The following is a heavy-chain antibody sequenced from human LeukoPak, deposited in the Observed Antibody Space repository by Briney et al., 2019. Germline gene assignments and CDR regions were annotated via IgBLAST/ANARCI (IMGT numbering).Heavy chain of an antibody. Sequence: GGSLRHSCAASGFTVSSSYMSWVRQAPGMGLEWVSSISGSSSYIFYADSVKGRFTISRNNAKNSLYLQMNSLRVEDTAVYYCARARICGGSSCYSRGFDYWGQGTLVTVSS. CDR1: GFTVSSSY. J-gene: IGHJ4*02. CDR3: ARARICGGSSCYSRGFDY. D-gene: IGHD2-15*01. CDR2: ISGSSSYI. V-gene: IGHV3-21*01.